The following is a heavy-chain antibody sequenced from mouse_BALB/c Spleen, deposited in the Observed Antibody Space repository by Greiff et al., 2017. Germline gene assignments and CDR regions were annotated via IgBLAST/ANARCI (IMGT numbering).Heavy chain of an antibody. CDR1: GFTFSSYT. D-gene: IGHD4-1*01. V-gene: IGHV5-12-2*01. CDR2: ISNGGGST. Sequence: EVQLVESGAGLVQPGGSLKLSCAASGFTFSSYTMSWVRQTPEKRLEWVAYISNGGGSTYYPDTVKGRFTISRDNATNTLYLQMSSLKSEDAAMYYCARRTGTDAMDYWGQGTSVTVSS. J-gene: IGHJ4*01. CDR3: ARRTGTDAMDY.